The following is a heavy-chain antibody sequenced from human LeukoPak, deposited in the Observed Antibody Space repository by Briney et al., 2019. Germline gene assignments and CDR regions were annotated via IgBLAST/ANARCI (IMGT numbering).Heavy chain of an antibody. Sequence: AGSLRLSCAASGFTFSSYSMNWLRPAPGKGLEWVSYISSSSSTIYYADSVKGRFTISRDNAKNSLYLQMNSLRAEDTAVYYCARGAPYYYYYMDVWGKGTTVTVSS. CDR1: GFTFSSYS. CDR3: ARGAPYYYYYMDV. CDR2: ISSSSSTI. V-gene: IGHV3-48*01. J-gene: IGHJ6*03.